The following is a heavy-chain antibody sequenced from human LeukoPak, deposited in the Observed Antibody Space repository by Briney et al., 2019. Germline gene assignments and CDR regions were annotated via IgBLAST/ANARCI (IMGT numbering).Heavy chain of an antibody. J-gene: IGHJ4*02. V-gene: IGHV3-23*01. CDR1: GFTFSSSA. D-gene: IGHD3-3*01. Sequence: GGSLRLSCAASGFTFSSSAMSWVRQVPGKGLEWVSAISGSGGSTYYADSVKGRFTISRDNSKNTLYLQMNSLRAEDTAVYYCARAGVRLDFDYWGQGTLVTVSS. CDR2: ISGSGGST. CDR3: ARAGVRLDFDY.